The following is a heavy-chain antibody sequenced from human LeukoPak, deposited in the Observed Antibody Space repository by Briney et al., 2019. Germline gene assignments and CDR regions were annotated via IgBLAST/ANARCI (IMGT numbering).Heavy chain of an antibody. D-gene: IGHD1-26*01. Sequence: GGSLRLSCAASGFTFSSYAMHWVRQAPGKGLEWVAVISYDGSNKYYADSVKGRFTISRDNSKNTLYLQMNSLRAEDTAEDTAVYYCAKDFNSYTGSYNWYFDLWGRGTLVTVSS. CDR2: ISYDGSNK. J-gene: IGHJ2*01. CDR3: AKDFNSYTGSYNWYFDL. CDR1: GFTFSSYA. V-gene: IGHV3-30*04.